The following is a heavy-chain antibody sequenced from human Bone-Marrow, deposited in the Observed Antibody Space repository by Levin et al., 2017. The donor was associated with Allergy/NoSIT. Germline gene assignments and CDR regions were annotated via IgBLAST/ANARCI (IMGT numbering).Heavy chain of an antibody. Sequence: KPGGSLRLSCEASGFNLQNYNMNWVRQGPGKGLEWVSSISSTGSSTYYAQSLKGRFTISRDNAKNSLYLQMNSLRAEDTALYYCARVRYRVREEALDVWGQGTMVTVSS. V-gene: IGHV3-21*06. CDR3: ARVRYRVREEALDV. CDR2: ISSTGSST. D-gene: IGHD1-14*01. CDR1: GFNLQNYN. J-gene: IGHJ3*01.